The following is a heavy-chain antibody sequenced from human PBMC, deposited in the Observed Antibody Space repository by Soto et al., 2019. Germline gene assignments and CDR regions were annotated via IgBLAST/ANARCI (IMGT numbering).Heavy chain of an antibody. D-gene: IGHD2-21*01. J-gene: IGHJ4*02. V-gene: IGHV3-23*01. CDR1: GFTFSSYA. Sequence: EVQLLESGGGLVQPGGSLRLSCAASGFTFSSYAMSWVRHAPGKGLEWVSAISGSGGSTYYADSVKGRFTIPRDNSKNSLDLQMNSLSAEETAVYYCEKDTVWCGGDCYPWGYSFDFWGQGTLVTVSS. CDR2: ISGSGGST. CDR3: EKDTVWCGGDCYPWGYSFDF.